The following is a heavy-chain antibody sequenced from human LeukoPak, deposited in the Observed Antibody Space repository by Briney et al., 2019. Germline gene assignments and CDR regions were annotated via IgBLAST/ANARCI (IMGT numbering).Heavy chain of an antibody. CDR3: ARGKAGYCSSTSCHLYYYYYMDV. CDR1: GGSISSYY. D-gene: IGHD2-2*01. V-gene: IGHV4-4*07. CDR2: ICTSGST. Sequence: PSEALSLTCTVSGGSISSYYWSWIRQPAGKGLEWIGRICTSGSTNYNPSLKSRVTMSVDTSKNQFSLKLSSVTAADTAVYYCARGKAGYCSSTSCHLYYYYYMDVWGKGTTVTVSS. J-gene: IGHJ6*03.